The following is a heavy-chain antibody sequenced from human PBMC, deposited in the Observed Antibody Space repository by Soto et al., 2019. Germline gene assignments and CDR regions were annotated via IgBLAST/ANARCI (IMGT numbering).Heavy chain of an antibody. V-gene: IGHV1-58*01. D-gene: IGHD6-19*01. CDR3: AADIDRYSSGWYGY. Sequence: GASVKVSCKASGFTFTSSAVQWVRQARGQRLEWIGWIVVGSGNTNYAQKFQERVTITRDMSTSTAYMELSSLRSEDTAVYYCAADIDRYSSGWYGYWGQGTLVTVSS. CDR1: GFTFTSSA. J-gene: IGHJ4*02. CDR2: IVVGSGNT.